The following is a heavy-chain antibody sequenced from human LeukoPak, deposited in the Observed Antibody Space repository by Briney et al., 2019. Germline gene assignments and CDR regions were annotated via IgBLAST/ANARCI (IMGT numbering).Heavy chain of an antibody. CDR2: ISYDGSNK. CDR1: GFTFSSYA. D-gene: IGHD1-1*01. J-gene: IGHJ3*02. CDR3: ARARVTTRTTRIAFDI. V-gene: IGHV3-30-3*01. Sequence: GGSLRLSCAASGFTFSSYAMHWVRQAPGKGLEWVAVISYDGSNKYYADSVKGRFTISRDNSKNTLYLQMNSLRAEDTAVHYCARARVTTRTTRIAFDIWGQGTMVTVSS.